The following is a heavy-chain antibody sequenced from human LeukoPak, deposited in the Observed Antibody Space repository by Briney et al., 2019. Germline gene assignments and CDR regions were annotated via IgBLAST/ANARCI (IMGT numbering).Heavy chain of an antibody. CDR1: GFTLRDYA. V-gene: IGHV3-48*01. J-gene: IGHJ1*01. CDR3: ARDAPIAVAGTEYFQH. D-gene: IGHD6-19*01. Sequence: PGGSLRLSCAATGFTLRDYAMNWVRQAPGKGLEWVSYISSSSSTIYYADSVKGRFTISRDNAKNSLYLQMNSLRAEDTAVYYCARDAPIAVAGTEYFQHWGQGTLVTVSP. CDR2: ISSSSSTI.